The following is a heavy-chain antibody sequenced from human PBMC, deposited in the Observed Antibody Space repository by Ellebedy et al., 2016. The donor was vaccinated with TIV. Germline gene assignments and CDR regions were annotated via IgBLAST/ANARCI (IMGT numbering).Heavy chain of an antibody. V-gene: IGHV3-23*01. CDR2: ISGSGGST. CDR3: AKDVLKAAGTNPFY. CDR1: GFTFSSYA. J-gene: IGHJ4*02. D-gene: IGHD6-13*01. Sequence: GESLKISXAASGFTFSSYAMSWVRQAPGKGLEWVSAISGSGGSTYYADSVKGRFTISRDNSKNTLYLQMNSLRAEDTAVYYCAKDVLKAAGTNPFYWGQGTLVTVSS.